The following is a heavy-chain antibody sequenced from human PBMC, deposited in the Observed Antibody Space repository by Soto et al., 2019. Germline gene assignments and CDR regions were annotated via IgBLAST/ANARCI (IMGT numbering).Heavy chain of an antibody. CDR2: ISSSSSYI. CDR1: VFTFSSYS. Sequence: GGSLRLSCAASVFTFSSYSMNWVRQAPGKGLEWVSSISSSSSYIYYADSVKGRFTISRDNAKNSLYLQMNSLRAEDTAVYYCARDWADFWSGYPNNYYGMDVWGQGTTVTVSS. V-gene: IGHV3-21*01. D-gene: IGHD3-3*01. CDR3: ARDWADFWSGYPNNYYGMDV. J-gene: IGHJ6*02.